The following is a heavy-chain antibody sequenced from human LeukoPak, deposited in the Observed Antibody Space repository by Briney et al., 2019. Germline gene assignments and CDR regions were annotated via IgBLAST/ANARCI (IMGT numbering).Heavy chain of an antibody. Sequence: SVKLSCKASGGTFTSYAISWVRQAPGQGIEWMGGIIPIFGTANYAQKFQGRVTITADESTSTAYMELSSLRSEDTAVYYCARNHCSSTSCYFWYFDYWGQGTLVTVSS. CDR2: IIPIFGTA. CDR1: GGTFTSYA. V-gene: IGHV1-69*13. D-gene: IGHD2-2*01. J-gene: IGHJ4*02. CDR3: ARNHCSSTSCYFWYFDY.